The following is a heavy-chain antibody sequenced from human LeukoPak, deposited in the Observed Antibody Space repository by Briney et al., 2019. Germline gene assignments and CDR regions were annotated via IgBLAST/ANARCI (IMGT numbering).Heavy chain of an antibody. Sequence: PSETLSLTCSVSGDPISSHDWRWTREPRGRGGEGIGYIYYRGGPDYNLSLKGRVTVSVDTSKNQFSLKLRSVTAADTAVNYCARHVTISGPYDASDIWGQGTMVTVS. V-gene: IGHV4-59*08. CDR2: IYYRGGP. J-gene: IGHJ3*02. D-gene: IGHD5-24*01. CDR3: ARHVTISGPYDASDI. CDR1: GDPISSHD.